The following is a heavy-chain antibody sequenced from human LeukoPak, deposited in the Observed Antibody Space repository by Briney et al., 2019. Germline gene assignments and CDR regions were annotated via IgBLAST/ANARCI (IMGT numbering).Heavy chain of an antibody. CDR1: GFTFSSYA. Sequence: GGSLRLSCAASGFTFSSYAMSWVRQAPGKGLEWVSGISGSGANTYYADSVKGRSTLSRDNSKNTLYLQMNSLRAEDTAVYYCAKGEKTTVTTYFDYWGQGTLVTVSS. J-gene: IGHJ4*02. CDR2: ISGSGANT. V-gene: IGHV3-23*01. CDR3: AKGEKTTVTTYFDY. D-gene: IGHD4-17*01.